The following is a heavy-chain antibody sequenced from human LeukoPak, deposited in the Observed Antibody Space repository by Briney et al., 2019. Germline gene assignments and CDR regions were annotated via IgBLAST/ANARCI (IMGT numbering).Heavy chain of an antibody. Sequence: GGSLRLSCAASAFTFSSHWMSWVRQAPGKGLEWVGFIRSKAYGGTTEYAASVKGRFTISRDDSKSIAYLQMNSLKTEDTAVYYCTRGEYYFDYWGQGTLVTVSS. J-gene: IGHJ4*02. D-gene: IGHD3-10*01. CDR3: TRGEYYFDY. CDR1: AFTFSSHW. CDR2: IRSKAYGGTT. V-gene: IGHV3-49*04.